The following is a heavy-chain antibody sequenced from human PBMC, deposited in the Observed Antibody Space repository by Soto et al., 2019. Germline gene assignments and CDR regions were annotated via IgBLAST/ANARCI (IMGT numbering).Heavy chain of an antibody. CDR2: IHYLGST. D-gene: IGHD6-13*01. CDR3: TRDSSQSSSWYYSRGMDV. V-gene: IGHV4-59*01. CDR1: GGSMSSFS. J-gene: IGHJ6*02. Sequence: QVQLQESGPGLVKPSETLSLTCTVSGGSMSSFSWSWIRQSPGKGLEWIGHIHYLGSTNYNPSLKSRVTISVDTSKNQVSLTVSSVAATDTAVFFCTRDSSQSSSWYYSRGMDVWGQGTAVTVSS.